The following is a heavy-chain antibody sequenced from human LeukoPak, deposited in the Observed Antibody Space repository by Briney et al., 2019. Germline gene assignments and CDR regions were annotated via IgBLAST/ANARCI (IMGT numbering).Heavy chain of an antibody. CDR2: IKQDGVEQ. CDR3: ARISQRSFDP. J-gene: IGHJ5*02. D-gene: IGHD2-15*01. Sequence: GGSLRLSCAASGFTFSSYWMSWVRQAPGKGLEWVANIKQDGVEQYYVDSVEGRFTISRDNAKSSLFLQMNSLRAEDTAVHYCARISQRSFDPCGQGTLVTVSS. V-gene: IGHV3-7*05. CDR1: GFTFSSYW.